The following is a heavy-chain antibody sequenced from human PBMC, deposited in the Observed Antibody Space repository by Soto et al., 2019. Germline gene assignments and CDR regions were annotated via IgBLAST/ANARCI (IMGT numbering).Heavy chain of an antibody. CDR3: SRFMVRGVGWFDP. D-gene: IGHD3-10*01. CDR2: INAGNGNT. J-gene: IGHJ5*02. CDR1: GYTFTSYA. Sequence: QVKLVQSGAEVKKPGASVKVSCKASGYTFTSYAMHWVRQAPGQRLEWMGWINAGNGNTKYSQKFQGRVTITRDTSASTAYMELSSLRSEDTAVYYCSRFMVRGVGWFDPWGQGTLVTVSS. V-gene: IGHV1-3*01.